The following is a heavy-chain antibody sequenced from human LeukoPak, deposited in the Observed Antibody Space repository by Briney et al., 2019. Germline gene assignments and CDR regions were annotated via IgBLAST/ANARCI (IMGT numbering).Heavy chain of an antibody. V-gene: IGHV1-46*01. CDR3: ARESGLAGTTSN. J-gene: IGHJ4*02. CDR1: GYTFTSYY. Sequence: ASVKVSFKASGYTFTSYYMHWVRQAPGQGLEWMGIINPSGGSTSYAQKFQGRVTMTRDTSTSTVYMELSSLRSEDTAVYYCARESGLAGTTSNWGQGTLVTVSS. CDR2: INPSGGST. D-gene: IGHD1-7*01.